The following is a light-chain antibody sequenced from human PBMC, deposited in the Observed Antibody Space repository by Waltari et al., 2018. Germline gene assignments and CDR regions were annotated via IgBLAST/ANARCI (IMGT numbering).Light chain of an antibody. J-gene: IGKJ4*01. V-gene: IGKV3-20*01. CDR3: QQYDGSSVT. CDR1: QTISGSW. Sequence: EIALTQSPGTLSLSPGASATLSCRASQTISGSWLTWYQRKPGQAPRLLIYGASSRATGIPVRFSGSGSGTDFTLTISRLEPEDSAVYYCQQYDGSSVTFGGGTKVEVK. CDR2: GAS.